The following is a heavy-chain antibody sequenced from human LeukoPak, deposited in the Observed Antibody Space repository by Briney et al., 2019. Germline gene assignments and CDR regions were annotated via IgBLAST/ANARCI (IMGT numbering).Heavy chain of an antibody. CDR3: AGEIVIRSAMDV. D-gene: IGHD2/OR15-2a*01. Sequence: GGSLRLSCAASGFTVSSNYMSWVRQAPGKGLEWLSVIYSGGSTYYADSVKGRFTISRDNSKDTLFLQMNSLRAEDTAVYYCAGEIVIRSAMDVWGQGTTVTVSS. J-gene: IGHJ6*02. V-gene: IGHV3-66*01. CDR1: GFTVSSNY. CDR2: IYSGGST.